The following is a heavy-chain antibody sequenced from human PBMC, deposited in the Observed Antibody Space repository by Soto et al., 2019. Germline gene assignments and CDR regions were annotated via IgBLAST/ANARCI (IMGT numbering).Heavy chain of an antibody. J-gene: IGHJ6*02. D-gene: IGHD1-26*01. CDR1: GFTFSSYS. V-gene: IGHV3-48*02. CDR2: ISSSSSTI. Sequence: QAGGSLRLSCAASGFTFSSYSMNWVRQAPGKGLEWVSYISSSSSTIYYADSVKGRFTISRDNAKNSLYLQMNSLRDEDTAVYYCESGTTLGYYYGMDVWGQGTTVTVS. CDR3: ESGTTLGYYYGMDV.